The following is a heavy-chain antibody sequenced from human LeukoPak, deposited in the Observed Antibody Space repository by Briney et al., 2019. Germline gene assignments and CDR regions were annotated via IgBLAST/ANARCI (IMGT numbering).Heavy chain of an antibody. Sequence: GGSLRLSCAASGFTFSSYWMSWVRQAPGKGLEWVANIKQDGSEKYYVDSVKGRFTISRDNAKNSLYLQMNSLRAEDTAVYYCARSAIVVVTANLDYWGQGTLVTVSS. V-gene: IGHV3-7*01. CDR3: ARSAIVVVTANLDY. CDR1: GFTFSSYW. CDR2: IKQDGSEK. J-gene: IGHJ4*02. D-gene: IGHD2-21*02.